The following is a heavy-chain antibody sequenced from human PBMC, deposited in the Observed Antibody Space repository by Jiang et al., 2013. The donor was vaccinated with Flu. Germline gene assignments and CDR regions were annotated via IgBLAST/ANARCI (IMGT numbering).Heavy chain of an antibody. CDR2: VHPRDSDT. D-gene: IGHD3-3*01. CDR1: GDTFTTYW. Sequence: QLVESEGDVKKPGESLKISCKDSGDTFTTYWIAWVRQMSGKGLELMGIVHPRDSDTRYSPSFQGHVTISADKSTRTAYLQWSSLKASDTAMYYCARLAGTYYDFWIGFYGLDSWGQGTLVTVSS. J-gene: IGHJ4*02. V-gene: IGHV5-51*01. CDR3: ARLAGTYYDFWIGFYGLDS.